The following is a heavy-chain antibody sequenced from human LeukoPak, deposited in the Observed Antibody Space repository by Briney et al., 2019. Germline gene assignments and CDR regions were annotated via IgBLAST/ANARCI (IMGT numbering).Heavy chain of an antibody. CDR3: AREVYRGGWYKGHFDL. J-gene: IGHJ2*01. D-gene: IGHD6-19*01. CDR1: GGSISSSSYY. Sequence: SETLSLTCAVAGGSISSSSYYWGWIRQPPGKGLEWFGSVYYTGNTYYNPTLKSRVTISVDTSKNQFSLKLSSVTAADTAVYYCAREVYRGGWYKGHFDLWGRGTLVTVPS. CDR2: VYYTGNT. V-gene: IGHV4-39*02.